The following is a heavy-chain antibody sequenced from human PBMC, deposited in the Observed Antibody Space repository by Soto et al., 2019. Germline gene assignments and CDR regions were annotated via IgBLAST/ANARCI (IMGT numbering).Heavy chain of an antibody. Sequence: XETLSLTCAVYGGSXSGYYWSWIRQPPGKGLEWIGEINHSGSTNYNPSLKSRVTISVDTSKNQFSLKLSSVTAADTAVYYCARGAQVPAAKYYYYYMDVWGKGTTVTVSS. CDR2: INHSGST. CDR1: GGSXSGYY. J-gene: IGHJ6*03. V-gene: IGHV4-34*01. D-gene: IGHD2-2*01. CDR3: ARGAQVPAAKYYYYYMDV.